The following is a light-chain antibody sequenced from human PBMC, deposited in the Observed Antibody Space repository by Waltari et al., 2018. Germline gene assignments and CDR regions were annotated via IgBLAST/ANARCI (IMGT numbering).Light chain of an antibody. V-gene: IGKV3-20*01. CDR1: QSVSRNY. CDR3: QQYGDSPPYT. CDR2: DAS. Sequence: EIVLTQSTGTLSLSPGERATHSCRASQSVSRNYLTWYQQKPGQAPRLLIYDASTRATGVPDRFGGSGSGTDFTLTISRLEPEDFAVYYCQQYGDSPPYTFGQGTRLEIK. J-gene: IGKJ2*01.